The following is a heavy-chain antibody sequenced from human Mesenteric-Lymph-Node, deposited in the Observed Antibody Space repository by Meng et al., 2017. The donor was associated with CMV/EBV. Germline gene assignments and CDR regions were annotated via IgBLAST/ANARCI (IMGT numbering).Heavy chain of an antibody. CDR3: ARRGNYDSDYSEY. D-gene: IGHD3-22*01. CDR1: GDAIRNSTSY. CDR2: VHHSGTT. Sequence: QLQGSGPGLVKASVTLPPSSIVLGDAIRNSTSYWTWIRQPPGKGLEWIGSVHHSGTTYYNPSLKGRLTISVDTSANLFSLRLTTVTAADTATYYCARRGNYDSDYSEYWGQGTLVTVSS. V-gene: IGHV4-39*01. J-gene: IGHJ4*02.